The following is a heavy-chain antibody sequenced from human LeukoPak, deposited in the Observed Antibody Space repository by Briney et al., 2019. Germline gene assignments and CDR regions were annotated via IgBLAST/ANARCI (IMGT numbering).Heavy chain of an antibody. V-gene: IGHV4-30-4*08. CDR3: AAHDFRDLYYDY. Sequence: ASQTLPLTCTVSGGSISSGDYYWSWIRQPPGKGLEWIGYIYYSGSTYYNPSLKSRVTTSVDTSKNQFSLKLSSVTAADTAVYYCAAHDFRDLYYDYWGQGTLVTVSS. D-gene: IGHD3-3*01. CDR1: GGSISSGDYY. J-gene: IGHJ4*02. CDR2: IYYSGST.